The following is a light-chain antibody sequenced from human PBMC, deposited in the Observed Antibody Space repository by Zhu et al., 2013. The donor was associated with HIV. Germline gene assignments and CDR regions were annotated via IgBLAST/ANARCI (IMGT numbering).Light chain of an antibody. CDR3: QVWDGSANPVV. Sequence: SYELTQPPSLSAAPGETARITCRGSNIEVKSVHWYQQKTGQAPVLVLYDDWDRPSGVPDRFSGSNSGDTATLTISRVEGGDEADYFCQVWDGSANPVVFGGGTSLTVL. J-gene: IGLJ2*01. CDR2: DDW. V-gene: IGLV3-21*02. CDR1: NIEVKS.